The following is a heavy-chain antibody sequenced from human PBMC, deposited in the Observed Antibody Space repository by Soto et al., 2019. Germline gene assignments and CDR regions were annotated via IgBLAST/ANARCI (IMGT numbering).Heavy chain of an antibody. CDR1: GSTFSSYS. J-gene: IGHJ6*02. Sequence: SLRLSCAASGSTFSSYSMNWVRQAPGKGLEWVSSISSSSSYIYYADSVKGRFTISRDNAKNSLYLQMNSLRAEDTAVYYCARDFLGYCSSTSCLRVYYYYGMDVWGQGTTVTVSS. V-gene: IGHV3-21*01. CDR3: ARDFLGYCSSTSCLRVYYYYGMDV. CDR2: ISSSSSYI. D-gene: IGHD2-2*01.